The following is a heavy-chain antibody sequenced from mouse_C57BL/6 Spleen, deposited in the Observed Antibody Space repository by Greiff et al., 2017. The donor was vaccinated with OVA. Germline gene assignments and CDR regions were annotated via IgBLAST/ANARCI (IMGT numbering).Heavy chain of an antibody. CDR2: IDPSDSET. CDR1: GYTFTSYW. V-gene: IGHV1-52*01. CDR3: ARSDGSAWFAY. D-gene: IGHD2-3*01. J-gene: IGHJ3*01. Sequence: VQLQQPGAELVRPGSSVKLSCKASGYTFTSYWMHWVKQRPIQGLEWIGNIDPSDSETHYNQKFKDKATLTVDISSSTAYMQLSSLTSEDSAVYYCARSDGSAWFAYWGQGTLVTVSA.